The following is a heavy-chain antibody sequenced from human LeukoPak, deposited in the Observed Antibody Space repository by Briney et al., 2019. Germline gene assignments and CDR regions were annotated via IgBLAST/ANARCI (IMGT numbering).Heavy chain of an antibody. CDR1: GYSISSGYY. J-gene: IGHJ4*02. D-gene: IGHD4-17*01. CDR2: IYHSGST. CDR3: ARDPYGDFDY. V-gene: IGHV4-38-2*02. Sequence: PSETLSLTCTVSGYSISSGYYWGWIRQPPGKGLEWIGSIYHSGSTYYNPSLKSRVTISVDTSKNQFSLKLSSVTAADTAVYYCARDPYGDFDYWGQGTLVTVSS.